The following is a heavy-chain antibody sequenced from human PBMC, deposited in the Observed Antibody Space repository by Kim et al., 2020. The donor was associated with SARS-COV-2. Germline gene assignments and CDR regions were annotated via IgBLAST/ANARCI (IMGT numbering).Heavy chain of an antibody. CDR1: EFTFTRFTFSNYG. CDR2: ISYDGSNK. J-gene: IGHJ6*02. D-gene: IGHD2-15*01. Sequence: GGSLRLSCAASEFTFTRFTFSNYGMHWVRQAPGKGLEWVAVISYDGSNKYYADSVKGRFSISRDNSKNTLYLQMNSLRAEDTAVYYCARWGMLLQRGYYYGMDVWGQGTTVTVSS. CDR3: ARWGMLLQRGYYYGMDV. V-gene: IGHV3-33*05.